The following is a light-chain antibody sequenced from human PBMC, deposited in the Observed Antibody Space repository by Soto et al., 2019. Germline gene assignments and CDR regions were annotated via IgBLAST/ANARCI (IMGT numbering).Light chain of an antibody. CDR3: QQYNSIRET. Sequence: DIPMTQSPSTLSASVGDRVTITCRASQSISSWLAWYQQKPGKAPKLLIYKASSLESGVPSRFSGSGSGTEFTLTISSLQPDDFATYYCQQYNSIRETFGQGTKVEIK. CDR1: QSISSW. V-gene: IGKV1-5*03. CDR2: KAS. J-gene: IGKJ1*01.